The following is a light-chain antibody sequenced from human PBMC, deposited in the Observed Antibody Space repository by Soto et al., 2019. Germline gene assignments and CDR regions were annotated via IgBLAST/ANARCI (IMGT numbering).Light chain of an antibody. V-gene: IGKV1-12*01. Sequence: DIQMTQSPSPVSASVGDRVTITCRASQGIDNWLAWYQQKPGKAPKILIYSASTLQSGVPSRFSGSGSGTDFTLTISSLKPEDFEPSLCQRTKNFTPYTFGQGTKVDIK. CDR2: SAS. CDR1: QGIDNW. J-gene: IGKJ2*01. CDR3: QRTKNFTPYT.